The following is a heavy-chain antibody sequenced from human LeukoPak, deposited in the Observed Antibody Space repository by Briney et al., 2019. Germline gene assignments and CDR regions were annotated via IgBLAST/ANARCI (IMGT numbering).Heavy chain of an antibody. CDR2: IFYSGNT. Sequence: SETLSLTCTVSGGSISTTSYYWGWIPQPPGKGLEWIVSIFYSGNTYYNPSLWSRVTISVDTSKNQFSLKLRSATAADTAIYYCARRYLGAFDLWGQGTMVTVSS. V-gene: IGHV4-39*01. CDR3: ARRYLGAFDL. J-gene: IGHJ3*01. D-gene: IGHD3-9*01. CDR1: GGSISTTSYY.